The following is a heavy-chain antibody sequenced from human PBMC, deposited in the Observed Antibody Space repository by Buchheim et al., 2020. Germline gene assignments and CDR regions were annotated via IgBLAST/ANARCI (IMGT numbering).Heavy chain of an antibody. D-gene: IGHD3-3*01. J-gene: IGHJ4*02. Sequence: QVQLQESGPGLVKPSETLSLTCTVSGGSISSYYWSWIRQPPGKGLEWIGYIYYSGSTNYNPSLKSRVTISVDTSKNQFSLKLSSVTAADTAVYYCARKQSFWSGYGRWGQGTL. CDR1: GGSISSYY. CDR2: IYYSGST. CDR3: ARKQSFWSGYGR. V-gene: IGHV4-59*01.